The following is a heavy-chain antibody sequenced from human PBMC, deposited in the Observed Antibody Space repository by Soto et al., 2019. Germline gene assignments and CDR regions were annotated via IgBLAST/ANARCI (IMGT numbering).Heavy chain of an antibody. J-gene: IGHJ5*02. CDR1: GGSISRSSYY. Sequence: SETLSVTCTVSGGSISRSSYYWGWIRQPPGKGLEWIGSIYYSGSTYYNPSLKSRVTISVDTSKNQFSLKLSSVTAADTAVYYCARHGYSSGWYWFDPWGQRTQVPVSS. CDR2: IYYSGST. D-gene: IGHD6-19*01. V-gene: IGHV4-39*01. CDR3: ARHGYSSGWYWFDP.